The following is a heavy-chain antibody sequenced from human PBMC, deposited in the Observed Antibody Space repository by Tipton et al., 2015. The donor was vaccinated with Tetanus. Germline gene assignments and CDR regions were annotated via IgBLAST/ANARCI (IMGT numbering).Heavy chain of an antibody. J-gene: IGHJ6*02. CDR2: IYYSGST. CDR3: AREPAVTIFGVALGMDV. D-gene: IGHD3-3*01. Sequence: TLSLTCTVSGGSVSSGSYYWSWIRQPPGKGLEWIGYIYYSGSTHYNPPLKSRVTISVDTSKNQFSLKLSSVTAADTAVYYCAREPAVTIFGVALGMDVWGQGTTVTVSS. CDR1: GGSVSSGSYY. V-gene: IGHV4-61*01.